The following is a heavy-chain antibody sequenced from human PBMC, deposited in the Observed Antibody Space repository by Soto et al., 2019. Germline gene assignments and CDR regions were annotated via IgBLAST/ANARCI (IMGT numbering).Heavy chain of an antibody. CDR2: ISHDGSYK. D-gene: IGHD3-10*01. CDR3: AKDTVRTFGFIDY. V-gene: IGHV3-30*18. CDR1: EFTFSLYG. J-gene: IGHJ4*02. Sequence: QVQLVESGGGVVQPRESLRLSCAASEFTFSLYGMHWVRQAPGKGLEWVAVISHDGSYKFYADSVKGRFTISRDNSKSTLSLHMSSLTVEDTAVYYCAKDTVRTFGFIDYWGQGTLVTVSS.